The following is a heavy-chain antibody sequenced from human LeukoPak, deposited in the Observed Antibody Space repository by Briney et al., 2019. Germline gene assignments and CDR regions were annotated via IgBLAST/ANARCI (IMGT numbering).Heavy chain of an antibody. CDR3: ATVSDVLRYFDWLSRTPFDY. CDR1: GFTFSSYA. J-gene: IGHJ4*02. V-gene: IGHV3-23*01. Sequence: GGSLRLSCAASGFTFSSYAMSWVRQAPGKGLKWVSAISGSGGSTYYADSVKGRFTISRDNSKNTLYLQMNSLRAEDTAVYYCATVSDVLRYFDWLSRTPFDYWGQGTLVTVSS. D-gene: IGHD3-9*01. CDR2: ISGSGGST.